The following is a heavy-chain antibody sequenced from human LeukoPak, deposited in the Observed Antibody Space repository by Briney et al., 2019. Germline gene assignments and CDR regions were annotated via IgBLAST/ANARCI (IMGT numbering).Heavy chain of an antibody. CDR2: IYPGDSDT. CDR1: GYSFTSYW. D-gene: IGHD3-22*01. Sequence: GESLKISCKGSGYSFTSYWIGWVRRLPAKGQEWMAIIYPGDSDTRYSPSFQGQVTISADKSISTAYLQWSSLKASDTAMYYCARSSDSSGYYDYFDYWGQGTLVTVSS. J-gene: IGHJ4*02. V-gene: IGHV5-51*01. CDR3: ARSSDSSGYYDYFDY.